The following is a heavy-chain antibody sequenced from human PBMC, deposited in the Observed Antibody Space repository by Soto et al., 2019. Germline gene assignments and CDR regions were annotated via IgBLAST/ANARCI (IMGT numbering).Heavy chain of an antibody. J-gene: IGHJ6*02. CDR1: GFPFSDAW. CDR2: IKSNTDGGAT. D-gene: IGHD2-15*01. Sequence: LRLSCAASGFPFSDAWIRWVRQPPGKGLEWVGRIKSNTDGGATDYAAPVKGRFTISRDDSKNTLYLQMNSLTTADTAVYYCTTDPSFEXAYCSSGSCYRSYGMDVWGQGTTVTVSS. CDR3: TTDPSFEXAYCSSGSCYRSYGMDV. V-gene: IGHV3-15*01.